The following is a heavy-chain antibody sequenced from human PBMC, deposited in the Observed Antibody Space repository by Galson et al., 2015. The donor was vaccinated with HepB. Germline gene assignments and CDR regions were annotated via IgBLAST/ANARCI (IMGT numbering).Heavy chain of an antibody. V-gene: IGHV5-10-1*01. CDR3: ARQPDSSGWLAKLYYYYGMDV. CDR1: GYSFTSYW. D-gene: IGHD6-19*01. J-gene: IGHJ6*02. Sequence: QSGAEVKKPGESLRISCKGSGYSFTSYWISWVRQMPGKGLEWMGRIDPSDSYTNYSPSFQGHVTISADKSISTAYLQWSSLKASDTAMYYCARQPDSSGWLAKLYYYYGMDVWGQGTTVTVSS. CDR2: IDPSDSYT.